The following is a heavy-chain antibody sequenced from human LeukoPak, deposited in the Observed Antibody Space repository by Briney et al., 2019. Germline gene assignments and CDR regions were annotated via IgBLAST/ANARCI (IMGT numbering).Heavy chain of an antibody. V-gene: IGHV3-74*01. CDR2: VNSDGSST. Sequence: GGSLRLSCAASGFTFSSYWMHWVRQAPGKGLVWVSRVNSDGSSTSYADSVKGRFTISRDNAKNTLYLQMNSLRAEDTAVYYCARVLRSWELLPEAGYWGQGTLVTVSS. CDR3: ARVLRSWELLPEAGY. D-gene: IGHD1-26*01. CDR1: GFTFSSYW. J-gene: IGHJ4*02.